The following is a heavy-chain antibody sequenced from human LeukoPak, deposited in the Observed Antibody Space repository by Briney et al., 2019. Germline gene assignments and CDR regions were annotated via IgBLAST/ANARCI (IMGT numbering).Heavy chain of an antibody. Sequence: GASLQISCKGSGYSFTSYWIGWVRQMPGKGLEWMGIIFPGDSDTRYSPSFQGQVTISADKSISTAYLQWSSLKASDTAMYYCARQPSSGYYYYYYMDVWGKGTTVTVSS. J-gene: IGHJ6*03. V-gene: IGHV5-51*01. CDR1: GYSFTSYW. CDR3: ARQPSSGYYYYYYMDV. D-gene: IGHD6-19*01. CDR2: IFPGDSDT.